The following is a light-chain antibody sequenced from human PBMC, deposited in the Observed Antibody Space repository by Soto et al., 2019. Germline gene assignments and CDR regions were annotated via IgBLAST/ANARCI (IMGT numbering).Light chain of an antibody. CDR2: LEGSGSY. Sequence: QLVLTQSSSASASLGSSVKLTCTLSSGHRTNSIAWHQQLPGKAPRYLMRLEGSGSYNKGSAVPDRFSGSSSGADRYLTISNLQSEDEADYYCETWDANTRVFGTGTKLTV. V-gene: IGLV4-60*03. CDR1: SGHRTNS. CDR3: ETWDANTRV. J-gene: IGLJ1*01.